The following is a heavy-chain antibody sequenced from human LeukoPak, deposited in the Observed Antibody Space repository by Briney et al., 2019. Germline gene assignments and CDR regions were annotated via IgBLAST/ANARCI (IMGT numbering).Heavy chain of an antibody. CDR3: AIGLLAPVDIVATRYYFDY. D-gene: IGHD5-12*01. CDR1: GGSFSGYY. J-gene: IGHJ4*02. CDR2: INHSGST. Sequence: SETLSLTCAVYGGSFSGYYWSWIRQPPGKGLEWIGEINHSGSTNYNPSLKSRVAISVDTSKNQFSLKLSSVTAADTAVYCCAIGLLAPVDIVATRYYFDYWGQGTLVTVSS. V-gene: IGHV4-34*01.